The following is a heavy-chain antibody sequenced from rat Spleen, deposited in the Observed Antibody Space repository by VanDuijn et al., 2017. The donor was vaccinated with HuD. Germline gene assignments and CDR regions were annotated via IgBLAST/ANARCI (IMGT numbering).Heavy chain of an antibody. CDR3: ARSSYNNYYLHY. D-gene: IGHD1-10*01. V-gene: IGHV3-3*01. J-gene: IGHJ2*01. CDR1: AYSIISSYR. Sequence: EVQLQESGPGLVKPSQSLSLTCSVTAYSIISSYRWNWIRKFPGNKLEWMGYINNAGSTTYHPSLKSRISITRDTSRNRFFLQVNAVIIDDTDTYYCARSSYNNYYLHYWGQGVMVTVSS. CDR2: INNAGST.